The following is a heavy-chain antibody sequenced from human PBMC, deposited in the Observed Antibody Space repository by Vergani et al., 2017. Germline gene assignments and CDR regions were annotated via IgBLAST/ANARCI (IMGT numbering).Heavy chain of an antibody. CDR1: GFTFSSYS. J-gene: IGHJ5*02. D-gene: IGHD6-6*01. V-gene: IGHV3-48*02. CDR2: ISSSSSTI. CDR3: AREFIEYSSSRGVRWFDP. Sequence: EVQLVESGGGLVQPGGSLRLSCAASGFTFSSYSMNWVRQAPGKGLEWVSYISSSSSTIYYADSMKGRFTISRDNAKNSLYLQMNSLRDEDTAVYYCAREFIEYSSSRGVRWFDPWGQGTLVTVSS.